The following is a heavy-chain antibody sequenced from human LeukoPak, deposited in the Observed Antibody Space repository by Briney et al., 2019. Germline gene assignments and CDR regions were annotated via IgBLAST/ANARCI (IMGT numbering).Heavy chain of an antibody. J-gene: IGHJ4*02. Sequence: PGRSLRLSCAASGFTFSSYGMHWVRQAPGKGLEWVAVMSYDGSNKYYADSVKGRFTISRDNSKNTLYLQMNSLRAEDTAVYYCAKDMYSSSWYYFDYWGQGTLVTVSS. CDR3: AKDMYSSSWYYFDY. CDR2: MSYDGSNK. V-gene: IGHV3-30*18. CDR1: GFTFSSYG. D-gene: IGHD6-13*01.